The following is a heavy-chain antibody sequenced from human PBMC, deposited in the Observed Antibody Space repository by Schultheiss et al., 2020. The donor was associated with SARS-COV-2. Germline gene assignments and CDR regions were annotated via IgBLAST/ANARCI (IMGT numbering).Heavy chain of an antibody. CDR1: GFTFSSYW. CDR3: ARDRRDIVVVVASTYYYYGMDV. J-gene: IGHJ6*02. D-gene: IGHD2-15*01. V-gene: IGHV3-21*01. Sequence: GGSLRLSCAASGFTFSSYWMGWVRQAPGKGLEWVSSLSGGRSFIYYADSVKGRFTISRDNSKNTLYLQMNSLRAEDTAVYYCARDRRDIVVVVASTYYYYGMDVWGQGTTVTVSS. CDR2: LSGGRSFI.